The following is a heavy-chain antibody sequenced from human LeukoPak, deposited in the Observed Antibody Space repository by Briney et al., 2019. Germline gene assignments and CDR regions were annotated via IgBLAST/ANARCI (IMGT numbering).Heavy chain of an antibody. V-gene: IGHV3-23*01. J-gene: IGHJ4*02. Sequence: GGSLRLSCAASGFTFSSYAMSWVRQAPGKGLEWVSAISGSGGSTYYADSVKGRFTISRDNSKNTLYLQMNSLRAEDTAVYYCAKDSSHAVAVPTVVDYWGQGTLVTVSS. D-gene: IGHD6-19*01. CDR2: ISGSGGST. CDR3: AKDSSHAVAVPTVVDY. CDR1: GFTFSSYA.